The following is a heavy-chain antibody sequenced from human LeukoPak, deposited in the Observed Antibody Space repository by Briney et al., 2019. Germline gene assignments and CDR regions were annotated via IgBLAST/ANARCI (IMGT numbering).Heavy chain of an antibody. V-gene: IGHV3-23*01. CDR2: ISDSGGST. Sequence: GGSLRLSCAVSGITLSNYGMSWVRQAPGKGLVWVAGISDSGGSTKYADSVKGRFTISRDNPKNTLYLQMNSLRVEDTAVYFCAKRGVVIRVILVGFHKEAYYFDSWGQGALVTVSS. CDR1: GITLSNYG. D-gene: IGHD3-22*01. J-gene: IGHJ4*02. CDR3: AKRGVVIRVILVGFHKEAYYFDS.